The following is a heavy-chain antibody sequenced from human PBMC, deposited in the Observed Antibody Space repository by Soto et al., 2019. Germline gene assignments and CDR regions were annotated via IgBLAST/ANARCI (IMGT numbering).Heavy chain of an antibody. CDR3: ARAVGGRDDY. D-gene: IGHD6-19*01. V-gene: IGHV3-74*03. CDR2: INSDGTGT. CDR1: GFTFRSHS. Sequence: EVQLVESGGDLVQPGGSLRLSCAASGFTFRSHSMHWVRQTPGKGLVWVSRINSDGTGTVYADSVKGRFTISRDNXKXXXXXXXXXXXXXXXAVYYXARAVGGRDDYWGQGTLVTVSS. J-gene: IGHJ4*02.